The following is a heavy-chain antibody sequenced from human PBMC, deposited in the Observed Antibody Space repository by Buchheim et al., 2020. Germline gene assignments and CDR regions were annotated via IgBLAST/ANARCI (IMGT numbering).Heavy chain of an antibody. Sequence: QVQLVHSGAEVKKPGASVKVSCKASGYPFIGSYMPWVRQAPGQGLEWMGWIAPNTGDPLYAQKFQGGATMPRDRSVNTAYLEVSGLKSDDTAVYYCARDLRGNGYDGPWGQGT. CDR2: IAPNTGDP. D-gene: IGHD5-12*01. CDR1: GYPFIGSY. V-gene: IGHV1-2*02. CDR3: ARDLRGNGYDGP. J-gene: IGHJ5*02.